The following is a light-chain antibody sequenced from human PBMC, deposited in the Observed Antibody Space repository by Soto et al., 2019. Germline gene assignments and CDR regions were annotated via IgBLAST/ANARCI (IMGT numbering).Light chain of an antibody. CDR3: AAWDDSLRVV. V-gene: IGLV1-47*01. Sequence: QSVLTQPPSASGTPGQRVTISCSGSSSNIGSNYVYWYQQLPGTAPKLLIYRNNQRPSGVPDRFSGSKSGTSASLAISGLRSEDEADYYCAAWDDSLRVVFGGATKVTVL. CDR2: RNN. CDR1: SSNIGSNY. J-gene: IGLJ2*01.